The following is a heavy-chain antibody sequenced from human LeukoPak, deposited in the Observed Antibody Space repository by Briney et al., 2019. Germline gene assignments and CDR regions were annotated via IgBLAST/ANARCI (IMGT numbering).Heavy chain of an antibody. CDR3: ARAPTYGDYDHPYYGMDV. Sequence: SETLSLTCTVSGGSISSYYWSWIRQPPGKGLEWIGYIYYSGSTNYNPSLKSRVTISVDTSKNQFSLKLSSVTAEDTAVYYCARAPTYGDYDHPYYGMDVWGQGTTVTVSS. CDR2: IYYSGST. D-gene: IGHD4-17*01. V-gene: IGHV4-59*01. CDR1: GGSISSYY. J-gene: IGHJ6*02.